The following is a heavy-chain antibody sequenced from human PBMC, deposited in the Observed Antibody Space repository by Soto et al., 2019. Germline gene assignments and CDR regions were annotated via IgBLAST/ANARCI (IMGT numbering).Heavy chain of an antibody. CDR3: ARDAALPCEADRFDY. CDR2: ISYTGSP. Sequence: SETLSLTCTVSGGSVRGSYCSWIRQPPGQGLEWIASISYTGSPTYNPSLKSRVTISVDMSKNQFSLRVTSVTDADTAIYYCARDAALPCEADRFDYWGQGALVTVSS. J-gene: IGHJ4*02. D-gene: IGHD2-15*01. CDR1: GGSVRGSY. V-gene: IGHV4-59*02.